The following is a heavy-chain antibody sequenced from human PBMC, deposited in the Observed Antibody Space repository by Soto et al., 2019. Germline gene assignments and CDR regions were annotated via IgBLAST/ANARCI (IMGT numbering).Heavy chain of an antibody. D-gene: IGHD3-22*01. CDR1: GCTFSSYA. CDR2: IIPIFGTA. CDR3: ARGKEGHYYDSSGYYSY. Sequence: SVKVSCKASGCTFSSYAISWVRQAPGQGLEWMGGIIPIFGTANYAQKFQGRVTITADESTSTAYMELSSLRSEDTAVYYCARGKEGHYYDSSGYYSYWGQGTLVTVSS. J-gene: IGHJ4*02. V-gene: IGHV1-69*13.